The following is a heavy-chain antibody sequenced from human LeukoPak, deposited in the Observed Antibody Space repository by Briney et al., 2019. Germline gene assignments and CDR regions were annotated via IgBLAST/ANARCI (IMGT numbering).Heavy chain of an antibody. CDR1: GGSISSSSYY. CDR3: ARRRPPDY. D-gene: IGHD6-6*01. Sequence: SETLSLTCTVSGGSISSSSYYWGWIRQPPGKGLEWIGSIYYSGSTYYNPSLKSRVTISVDTSKNQFSLKLSSVTAADTAVYYCARRRPPDYWGQGTLVTVSS. CDR2: IYYSGST. J-gene: IGHJ4*02. V-gene: IGHV4-39*07.